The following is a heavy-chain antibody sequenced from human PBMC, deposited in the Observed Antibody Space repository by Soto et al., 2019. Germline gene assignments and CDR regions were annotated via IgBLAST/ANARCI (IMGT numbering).Heavy chain of an antibody. Sequence: GGSLRLSCAASGFIFSDYEINWVRQAPGKGLEWVSYISGSGLTIYYADSVKGRFTISRDNAKNSLYLQMNSLGVEDTAVYYCARGPYRNTYNWFDSWGQGTQVTVSS. D-gene: IGHD5-12*01. CDR3: ARGPYRNTYNWFDS. CDR2: ISGSGLTI. CDR1: GFIFSDYE. J-gene: IGHJ5*02. V-gene: IGHV3-48*03.